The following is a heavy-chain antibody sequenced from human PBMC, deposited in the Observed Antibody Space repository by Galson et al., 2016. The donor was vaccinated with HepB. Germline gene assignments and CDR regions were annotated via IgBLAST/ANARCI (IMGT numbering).Heavy chain of an antibody. CDR2: IFSNDEK. D-gene: IGHD6-19*01. CDR1: GFSLSNAGMG. V-gene: IGHV2-26*01. Sequence: PALVKPTQTLTLTCTVSGFSLSNAGMGVSWIRQPPGKALEWLAHIFSNDEKSYSTSLKSRLTISKDTSKSQVVLTMTNMDPVDAATYYCARIRYNSGWYDWFHPWGQGTLVTVSS. J-gene: IGHJ5*02. CDR3: ARIRYNSGWYDWFHP.